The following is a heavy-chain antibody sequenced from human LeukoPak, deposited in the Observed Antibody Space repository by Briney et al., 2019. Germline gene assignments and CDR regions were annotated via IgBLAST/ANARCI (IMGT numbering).Heavy chain of an antibody. Sequence: PSETLSLTCAVYGGSFSGYYWSWLRQPPGKGLEWLGEINHSGSTNYNPSLKSRVTISVDTSKNQFSLKLSSVTAADTAVYYCARWSGSRASYYFDYWGQGTLVTVSS. CDR2: INHSGST. V-gene: IGHV4-34*01. J-gene: IGHJ4*02. D-gene: IGHD6-13*01. CDR3: ARWSGSRASYYFDY. CDR1: GGSFSGYY.